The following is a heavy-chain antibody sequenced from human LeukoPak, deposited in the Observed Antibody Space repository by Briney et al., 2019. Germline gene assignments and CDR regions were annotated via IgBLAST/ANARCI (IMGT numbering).Heavy chain of an antibody. CDR1: GGSISSSSYY. J-gene: IGHJ4*02. CDR3: ARDLIYSNFFDY. D-gene: IGHD4-11*01. CDR2: IYYSGST. Sequence: PSETLSLTCTVSGGSISSSSYYWGWIRQPPGKGLEWIGSIYYSGSTCYNPSLKSRVTISVDTSKNQFSLKLSSVTAADTAVYYCARDLIYSNFFDYWGQGTLVTVSS. V-gene: IGHV4-39*07.